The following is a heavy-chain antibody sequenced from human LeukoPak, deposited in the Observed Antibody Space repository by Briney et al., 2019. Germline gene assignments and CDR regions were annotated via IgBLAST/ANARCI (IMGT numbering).Heavy chain of an antibody. Sequence: PSETLSLTCTVSGGSISSYYWSWIRKPAGKGREWMGRIYTSWSTNYNPSLKSRFTISVDTSQTQSSLPPSSVTAADTAVYSSARAVAGTRTLLDYWGQGTLVTVSS. V-gene: IGHV4-4*07. CDR2: IYTSWST. CDR1: GGSISSYY. CDR3: ARAVAGTRTLLDY. J-gene: IGHJ4*02. D-gene: IGHD6-19*01.